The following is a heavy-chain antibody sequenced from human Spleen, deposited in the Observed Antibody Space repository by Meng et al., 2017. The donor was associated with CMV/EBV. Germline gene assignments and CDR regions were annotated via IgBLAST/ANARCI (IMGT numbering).Heavy chain of an antibody. D-gene: IGHD6-13*01. Sequence: GESLKISCAASGFTFSDYYMSWIRQAPGKGLEWVSYISSSGSTIYYADSVKGRFTISRDNAKNSLYLQMNSLRAEDTAVYYCASLAAAGGYYYGMDVWGQGTTVTVSS. J-gene: IGHJ6*02. V-gene: IGHV3-11*04. CDR2: ISSSGSTI. CDR1: GFTFSDYY. CDR3: ASLAAAGGYYYGMDV.